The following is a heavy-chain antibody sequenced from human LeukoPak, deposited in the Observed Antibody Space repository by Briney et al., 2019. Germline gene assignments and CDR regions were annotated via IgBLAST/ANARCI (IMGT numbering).Heavy chain of an antibody. Sequence: GGSLRLSCAASGFIFSSYEMNWVRQAPGKGLEWVSYISGSGSTTHYADSVKGRFTISRDNAKNSLYLHMNSLRAEGTSVYYCARAVDPHYYDTSGFDSWGQGTLVTVSS. J-gene: IGHJ4*02. CDR3: ARAVDPHYYDTSGFDS. D-gene: IGHD3-22*01. CDR1: GFIFSSYE. V-gene: IGHV3-48*03. CDR2: ISGSGSTT.